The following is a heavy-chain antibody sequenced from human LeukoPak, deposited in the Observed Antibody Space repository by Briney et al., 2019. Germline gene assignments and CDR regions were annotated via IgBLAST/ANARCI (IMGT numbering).Heavy chain of an antibody. CDR3: ARGGGSGSPRLDY. V-gene: IGHV4-34*01. J-gene: IGHJ4*02. CDR1: GGSFSGYY. D-gene: IGHD3-10*01. Sequence: SETLSLTCAVYGGSFSGYYWSWIRQPPGKGLEWIGEINHSGSTNYNPSLKSRVTISVDTSKDQFSLKLSSVTAADTAVYYCARGGGSGSPRLDYWGQGTLVTVSS. CDR2: INHSGST.